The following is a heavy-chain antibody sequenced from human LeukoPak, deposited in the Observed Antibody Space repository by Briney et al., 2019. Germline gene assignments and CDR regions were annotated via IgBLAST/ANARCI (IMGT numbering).Heavy chain of an antibody. V-gene: IGHV4-59*08. J-gene: IGHJ4*02. Sequence: ASETLSLTCLVSGGSISGSHWSWIRQPPGKGLEWIGYISYRGSTNYNPSLKSRVTISVDTSKNQFSLKLRSVTAADTAVYYCARHFGSEKPQVTWFDYWGQGTLVTVSS. CDR3: ARHFGSEKPQVTWFDY. D-gene: IGHD3-3*01. CDR2: ISYRGST. CDR1: GGSISGSH.